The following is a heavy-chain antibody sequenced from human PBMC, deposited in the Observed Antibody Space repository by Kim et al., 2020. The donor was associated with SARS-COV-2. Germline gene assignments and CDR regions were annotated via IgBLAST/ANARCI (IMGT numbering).Heavy chain of an antibody. CDR3: ARAYSYGSGY. J-gene: IGHJ4*02. D-gene: IGHD5-18*01. V-gene: IGHV1-69*04. CDR2: IIPILGIA. Sequence: SVKVSCKASGGTFSSYAISWVRQAPGQGLEWMGRIIPILGIANYAQKFQGRVTITADKSTSTAYMVLSSLRSEDTAVYYCARAYSYGSGYWGQGTLVTVSS. CDR1: GGTFSSYA.